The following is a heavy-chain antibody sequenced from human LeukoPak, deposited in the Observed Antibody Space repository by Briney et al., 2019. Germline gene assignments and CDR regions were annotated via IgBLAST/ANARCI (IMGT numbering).Heavy chain of an antibody. D-gene: IGHD1-26*01. J-gene: IGHJ3*02. CDR3: ARAMGSTNPYDAFDI. CDR2: VYIYYSGST. Sequence: PSETLSLTRTVSGGSISSYYWSWIRQPPGKGLEWIGYVYIYYSGSTNYNPSLKSRVTISADTSKNHFSLKLSSVTAADTAVYYCARAMGSTNPYDAFDIWGQGTMVTVSS. CDR1: GGSISSYY. V-gene: IGHV4-59*01.